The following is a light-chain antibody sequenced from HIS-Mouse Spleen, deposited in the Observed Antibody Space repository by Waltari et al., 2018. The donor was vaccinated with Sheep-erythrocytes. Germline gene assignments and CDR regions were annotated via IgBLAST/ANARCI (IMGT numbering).Light chain of an antibody. CDR2: AAS. CDR3: LQDYNYPWT. J-gene: IGKJ1*01. CDR1: QGIRKD. V-gene: IGKV1-6*01. Sequence: AIQMPQSPSSLSASVGDRVTITCRASQGIRKDLGWYQQKPGKAPKLLIYAASSLQSGVPSRFSGSGSGTDFTFTISSLQPEDFSTYYCLQDYNYPWTFGQGTKVEIK.